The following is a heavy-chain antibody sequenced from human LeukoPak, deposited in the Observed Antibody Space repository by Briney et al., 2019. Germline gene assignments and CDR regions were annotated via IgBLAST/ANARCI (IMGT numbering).Heavy chain of an antibody. Sequence: SETLSLTCTVSGGSISSGSFYWSWIRQPAGKGLEWIGRIYTSGRTNYNPSLKSRVTISVDTSKNQFSLKLSSVTAADTAVYYCASPPWTKYDYVWGSYRHTGFDYWGQGTLVTVSS. CDR2: IYTSGRT. CDR1: GGSISSGSFY. D-gene: IGHD3-16*02. J-gene: IGHJ4*02. CDR3: ASPPWTKYDYVWGSYRHTGFDY. V-gene: IGHV4-61*02.